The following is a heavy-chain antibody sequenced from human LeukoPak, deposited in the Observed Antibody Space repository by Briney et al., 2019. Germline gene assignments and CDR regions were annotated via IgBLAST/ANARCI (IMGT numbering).Heavy chain of an antibody. Sequence: SETLSLTCTVSGGSFTNYYWSWIRQPPGKGLEWIGFMYYSGHSNYNPSLQSRVSMSVDTSKRQFSLTLSSVTAADTAVYYCARTETATSPRGYFDFWSQGTLVTVSS. CDR3: ARTETATSPRGYFDF. CDR2: MYYSGHS. V-gene: IGHV4-59*01. J-gene: IGHJ4*02. CDR1: GGSFTNYY. D-gene: IGHD5-24*01.